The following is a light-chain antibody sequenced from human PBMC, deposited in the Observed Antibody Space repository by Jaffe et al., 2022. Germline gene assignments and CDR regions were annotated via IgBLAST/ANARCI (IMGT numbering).Light chain of an antibody. J-gene: IGLJ1*01. CDR1: SSNIGATYA. CDR3: LSYDRSLTAYV. Sequence: QSVLTQPPSVSGAPGQRVTISCTGSSSNIGATYAVHWYRQFSDTAPQLLIYADTNRPSGVPDRFSGSKSGTSASLAITGLQAEDEADYYCLSYDRSLTAYVFGTGTKVTVL. V-gene: IGLV1-40*01. CDR2: ADT.